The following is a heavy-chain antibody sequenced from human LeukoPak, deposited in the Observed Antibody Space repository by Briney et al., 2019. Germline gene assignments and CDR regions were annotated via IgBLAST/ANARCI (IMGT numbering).Heavy chain of an antibody. D-gene: IGHD6-19*01. J-gene: IGHJ4*02. CDR2: IQPDGGVG. Sequence: GGSLRLSCAASGFIFGGYWMSWVRLGPGKGLEWVASIQPDGGVGRYVDSVKGRITISRDNSKNTLYLQMNSLRAEDTAVYYCAKRAGYSSGWYSDYWGQGTLVTVSS. CDR3: AKRAGYSSGWYSDY. V-gene: IGHV3-7*03. CDR1: GFIFGGYW.